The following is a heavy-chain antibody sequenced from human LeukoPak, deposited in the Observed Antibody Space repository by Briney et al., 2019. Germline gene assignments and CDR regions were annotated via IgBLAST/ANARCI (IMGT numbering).Heavy chain of an antibody. D-gene: IGHD3-22*01. J-gene: IGHJ6*02. Sequence: SLRLSCAASELIFSDYAIHWVRQAPGKGLEWVALMTYDGSNKYYADSVKGRFTLSRDISKNTLYLQMNSLRAEDTAVYYCARDVRAAPHYDFFHYGMDVWGPGTTVTVAS. CDR2: MTYDGSNK. CDR3: ARDVRAAPHYDFFHYGMDV. V-gene: IGHV3-30*04. CDR1: ELIFSDYA.